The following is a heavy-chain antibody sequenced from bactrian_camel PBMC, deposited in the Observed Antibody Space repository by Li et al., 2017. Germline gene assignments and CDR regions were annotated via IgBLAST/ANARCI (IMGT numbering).Heavy chain of an antibody. J-gene: IGHJ4*01. Sequence: DVQLVESGGDLVQVGGSLRLSCAASGFTFKYYYMSWVRQAPGKGFEWVSQISSESGVNTRYADSVKGRFTISRDSAKNMLYLQMNTLKTEDTAVYYCVTQMDWVQPRYNYWGQGTQVTVS. V-gene: IGHV3S40*01. CDR2: ISSESGVNT. CDR3: VTQMDWVQPRYNY. CDR1: GFTFKYYY. D-gene: IGHD1*01.